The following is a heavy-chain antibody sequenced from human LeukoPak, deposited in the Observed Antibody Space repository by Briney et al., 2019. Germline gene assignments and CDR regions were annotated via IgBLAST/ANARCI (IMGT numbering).Heavy chain of an antibody. Sequence: SETLSLTCTVSGGSISSYYWSWIRQPAGKGLEWIGRIYSSGSTRYNPSLKSRVTMSVDTSKNQFFLKLSSVTAADTAVYYCARDFLPVSWYYYGSGSDYYGMDVWGQGTTVTVSS. CDR3: ARDFLPVSWYYYGSGSDYYGMDV. J-gene: IGHJ6*02. D-gene: IGHD3-10*01. V-gene: IGHV4-4*07. CDR1: GGSISSYY. CDR2: IYSSGST.